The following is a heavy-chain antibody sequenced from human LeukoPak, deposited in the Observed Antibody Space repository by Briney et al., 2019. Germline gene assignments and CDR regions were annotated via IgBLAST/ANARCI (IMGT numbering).Heavy chain of an antibody. CDR3: AKRPVTTARSLDP. CDR2: IHPNGRT. D-gene: IGHD4-17*01. CDR1: GGSFTGYY. Sequence: SETLSLTCAVYGGSFTGYYWSWIRQPPGEGLEWIGEIHPNGRTNYNPSLKSRVATSVDTSKNEFSLKLSSVTAADTAVYYCAKRPVTTARSLDPWGQGTLVTVSS. V-gene: IGHV4-34*01. J-gene: IGHJ5*02.